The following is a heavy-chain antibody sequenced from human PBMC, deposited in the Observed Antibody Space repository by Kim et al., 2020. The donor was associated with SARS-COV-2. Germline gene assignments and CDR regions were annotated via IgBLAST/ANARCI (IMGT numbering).Heavy chain of an antibody. Sequence: SETLSLTCTVSGGSVSSGSYYWSWIRQPPGKGLEWIGYIYYSGSTNYNPSLTSRVTISVDTSKNQFSLKLSSVTAADTAVYYCARGWGGYGMISKVDY. J-gene: IGHJ4*01. V-gene: IGHV4-61*01. CDR1: GGSVSSGSYY. CDR3: ARGWGGYGMISKVDY. D-gene: IGHD5-12*01. CDR2: IYYSGST.